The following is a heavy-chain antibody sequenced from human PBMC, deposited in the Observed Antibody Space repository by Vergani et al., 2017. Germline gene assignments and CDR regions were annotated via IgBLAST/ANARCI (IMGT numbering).Heavy chain of an antibody. J-gene: IGHJ5*02. CDR3: AKGVTIFGVVPNWFDP. D-gene: IGHD3-3*01. V-gene: IGHV3-23*01. Sequence: EVQLLESGGDLVQPGGSLRLSCAASGFTFSSYAMSWVRQAPGKGLEWVSAISGSGGSTYYADSVKGRFTISRDNSKNTLYLQMNSLRAEDTAVYYCAKGVTIFGVVPNWFDPWGQGTLVTVSS. CDR2: ISGSGGST. CDR1: GFTFSSYA.